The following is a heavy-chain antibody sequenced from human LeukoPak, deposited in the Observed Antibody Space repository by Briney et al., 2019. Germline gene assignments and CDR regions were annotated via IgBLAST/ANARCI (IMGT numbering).Heavy chain of an antibody. CDR3: AKGFWGASGY. CDR2: INNNGSAI. J-gene: IGHJ4*02. CDR1: GLTFSSYS. V-gene: IGHV3-48*01. Sequence: GGSLRLSCAASGLTFSSYSMNWVRQALGKGLEWISYINNNGSAIYYADSVKGRFTISRDNAKNSLYLQMNSLRAEDTAVYYCAKGFWGASGYWGQETLVTVSS. D-gene: IGHD3-3*01.